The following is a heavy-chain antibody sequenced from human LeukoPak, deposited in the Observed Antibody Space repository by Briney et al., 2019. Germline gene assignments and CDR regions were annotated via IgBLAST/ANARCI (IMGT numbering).Heavy chain of an antibody. CDR3: ARHSSSWYLGP. V-gene: IGHV4-59*08. CDR2: IYYSGST. D-gene: IGHD6-13*01. CDR1: GGSISSYY. Sequence: SETLSLTCTVSGGSISSYYWSWVRQPPGKGREWIGYIYYSGSTNYNPSLKSRVTISVDTSKNQFSLKLSSVTAADTAVYYCARHSSSWYLGPWGQGTLVTVSS. J-gene: IGHJ5*02.